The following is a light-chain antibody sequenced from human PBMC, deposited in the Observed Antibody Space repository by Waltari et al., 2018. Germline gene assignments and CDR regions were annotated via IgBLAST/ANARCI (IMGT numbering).Light chain of an antibody. J-gene: IGLJ2*01. V-gene: IGLV2-14*03. CDR2: DVS. Sequence: QSALTQPASVSGSPGPSITISCTGTSSDVGGYTSVSWYQQHPGKAPKLMIYDVSNRPSGVSNRFSGSKSGNTASLTISGLQAEDEADYYCSSYTSSSTVVFGGGTKLTVL. CDR1: SSDVGGYTS. CDR3: SSYTSSSTVV.